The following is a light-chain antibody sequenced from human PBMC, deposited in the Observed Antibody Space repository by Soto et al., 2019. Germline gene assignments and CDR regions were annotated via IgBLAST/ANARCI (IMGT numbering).Light chain of an antibody. CDR2: AAS. CDR3: QQYDNLPLT. CDR1: QDISNY. Sequence: DIQMTQSPSSLSASVGDRVTITCQASQDISNYLNWSQQKPGKAPKLLIYAASNLETGVPSRFSGSGSGTEFTFSISSLQPEDIATYYCQQYDNLPLTFGGGTKVEIK. J-gene: IGKJ4*01. V-gene: IGKV1-33*01.